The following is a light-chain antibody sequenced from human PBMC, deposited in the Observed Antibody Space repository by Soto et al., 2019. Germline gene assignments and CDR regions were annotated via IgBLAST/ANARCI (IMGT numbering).Light chain of an antibody. CDR1: QNISTN. CDR2: GAS. CDR3: QQYGSSPIT. V-gene: IGKV3-20*01. J-gene: IGKJ5*01. Sequence: IVLTQSPSTLSLSPGKRATLSCRVSQNISTNLAWYQQKPGQAPRLLIYGASSRATGIPDRFSGSGSGTDFTLTISRLEPEDFAVYYCQQYGSSPITFGQGTRLEIK.